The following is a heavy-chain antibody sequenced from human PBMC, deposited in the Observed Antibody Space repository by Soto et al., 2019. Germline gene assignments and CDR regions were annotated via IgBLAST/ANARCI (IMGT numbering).Heavy chain of an antibody. Sequence: GGSLRLSCAASGFTFSSYAMSWVRQAPGKGLEWVSAISGSGGSTYYADSVKGRFTISRDNSKNTLYLQMNSLRAEDTAVYYCAKDPAKGFPIQLLIIGYGMDVWGQGTTVTVSS. J-gene: IGHJ6*02. CDR1: GFTFSSYA. D-gene: IGHD5-18*01. CDR3: AKDPAKGFPIQLLIIGYGMDV. CDR2: ISGSGGST. V-gene: IGHV3-23*01.